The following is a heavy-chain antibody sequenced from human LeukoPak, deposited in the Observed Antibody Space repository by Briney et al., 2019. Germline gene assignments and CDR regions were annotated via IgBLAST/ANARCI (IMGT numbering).Heavy chain of an antibody. CDR3: ALGYDILTCPCYFDY. Sequence: ASVKVSCKASGGTFSSYAISWVRQAPGQGLEWMGGIIPIFGTANYAQKFQGRVTITADESTSTAYMELSSLRSEDTAVYYCALGYDILTCPCYFDYWGQGTLVTVSS. D-gene: IGHD3-9*01. CDR1: GGTFSSYA. V-gene: IGHV1-69*13. J-gene: IGHJ4*02. CDR2: IIPIFGTA.